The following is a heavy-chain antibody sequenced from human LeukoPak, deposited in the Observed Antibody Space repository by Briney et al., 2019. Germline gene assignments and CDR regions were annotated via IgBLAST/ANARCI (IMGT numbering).Heavy chain of an antibody. D-gene: IGHD6-13*01. CDR3: ARTPGYSSSWYTTPDYYYMDV. V-gene: IGHV4-59*01. CDR1: GGSISSYY. Sequence: SETLSLTCTVSGGSISSYYWSWIRQPPGKGLEWIGYIYYSGSTNYNPSLKSRVTISVDTSKNQFSLKLSSVTAADTAVYYCARTPGYSSSWYTTPDYYYMDVWGKGTTVTVSS. CDR2: IYYSGST. J-gene: IGHJ6*03.